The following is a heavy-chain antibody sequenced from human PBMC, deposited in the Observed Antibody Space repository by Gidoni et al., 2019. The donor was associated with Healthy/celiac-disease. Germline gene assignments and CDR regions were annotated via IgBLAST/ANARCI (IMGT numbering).Heavy chain of an antibody. V-gene: IGHV3-7*03. J-gene: IGHJ4*02. CDR3: ARGFLEWLPYFDY. CDR2: IKQDGSEK. Sequence: EVQLVESGGGLVQPGGSLRLSCAASGFTFSSYWMSWVRQAPGKGLEWVANIKQDGSEKYYVDSVKGRFTISRDNAKNSLYLQMNSLRAEDTAVYYCARGFLEWLPYFDYWGQGTLVTVSS. CDR1: GFTFSSYW. D-gene: IGHD3-3*01.